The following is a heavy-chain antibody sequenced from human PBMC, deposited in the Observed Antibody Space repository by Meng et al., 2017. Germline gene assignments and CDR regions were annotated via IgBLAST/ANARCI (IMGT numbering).Heavy chain of an antibody. CDR1: GFTFSSYA. J-gene: IGHJ1*01. D-gene: IGHD6-13*01. V-gene: IGHV3-30*04. Sequence: GESLKISCAASGFTFSSYAMHWVRQAPGKGLEWVAVISYDGSNKYYADSVKGRFTISRDNSKNTLYLQMNSLRAEDTAVYYCARSSEQQLVGDFPHWGQGTLVTVSS. CDR3: ARSSEQQLVGDFPH. CDR2: ISYDGSNK.